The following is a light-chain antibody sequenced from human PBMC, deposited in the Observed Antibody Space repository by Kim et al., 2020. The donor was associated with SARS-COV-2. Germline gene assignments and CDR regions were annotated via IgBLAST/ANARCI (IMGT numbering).Light chain of an antibody. CDR3: QQYIDWPPA. CDR1: QRVSSD. Sequence: VVMTQSPATLSMSPGERATLSCRASQRVSSDVAWYQQRPGQAPRLLIYGSSTRAAGISARFSGGGSGTEFTLTINRLQSEDFAVYYCQQYIDWPPAFGGGTKVEI. J-gene: IGKJ4*01. CDR2: GSS. V-gene: IGKV3-15*01.